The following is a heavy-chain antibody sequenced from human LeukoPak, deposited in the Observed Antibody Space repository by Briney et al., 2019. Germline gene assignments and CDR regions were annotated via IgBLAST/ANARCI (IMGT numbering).Heavy chain of an antibody. J-gene: IGHJ5*02. CDR3: ARDVGCSGGSCYSSWFDP. CDR2: IYYSGST. V-gene: IGHV4-31*03. CDR1: GGSISSGGYY. Sequence: SETLSLTCTVSGGSISSGGYYWSWIHQHPGKGLEWIGYIYYSGSTYYNPSLKSRVTISVDTSKNQFSLKLSSVTAADTAVYYCARDVGCSGGSCYSSWFDPWGQGTLVTVSS. D-gene: IGHD2-15*01.